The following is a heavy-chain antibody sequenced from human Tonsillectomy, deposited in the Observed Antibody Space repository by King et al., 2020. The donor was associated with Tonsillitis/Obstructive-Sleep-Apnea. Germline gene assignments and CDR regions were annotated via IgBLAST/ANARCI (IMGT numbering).Heavy chain of an antibody. CDR2: INPSSGVT. CDR3: ARDDVVGRYIDS. CDR1: GYTFTWYY. D-gene: IGHD1-14*01. J-gene: IGHJ4*02. Sequence: QLVQSGAEVKTPGASVKVSCKASGYTFTWYYIHWVRQARGQWLEWMGIINPSSGVTTYAQKFQGRVTMTTDTSASTVYLVLSSLRSEDTAVYYCARDDVVGRYIDSWGQGTLVTVSS. V-gene: IGHV1-46*01.